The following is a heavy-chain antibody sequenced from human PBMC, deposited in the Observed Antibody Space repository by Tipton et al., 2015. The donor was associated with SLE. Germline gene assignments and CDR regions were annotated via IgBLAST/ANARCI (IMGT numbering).Heavy chain of an antibody. V-gene: IGHV4-39*07. CDR1: GGSISSSSYY. Sequence: TLSLTCTVSGGSISSSSYYWGWIRQPPGKGLEWIGNIYYSGTTYYNPSLKSRVTMSVDTSKNQFSLKLRSVTAADTAVYYCARVGLGWFDPWGQGTLVTVSS. CDR2: IYYSGTT. J-gene: IGHJ5*02. CDR3: ARVGLGWFDP. D-gene: IGHD3-10*01.